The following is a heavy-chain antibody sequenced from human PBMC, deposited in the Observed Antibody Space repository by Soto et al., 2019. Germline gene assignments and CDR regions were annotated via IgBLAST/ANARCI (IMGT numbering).Heavy chain of an antibody. D-gene: IGHD6-13*01. V-gene: IGHV3-11*01. J-gene: IGHJ3*02. Sequence: GGSLRLSCAASGVTFSDYYMSWIRQAPGKGLEWVSYISSSGSTIYYADSVKGRFTISRDNAKNSLYLQMNSLRAEDTALYYCARIAAAGTPHAFDIWGKGTMVTVSS. CDR1: GVTFSDYY. CDR2: ISSSGSTI. CDR3: ARIAAAGTPHAFDI.